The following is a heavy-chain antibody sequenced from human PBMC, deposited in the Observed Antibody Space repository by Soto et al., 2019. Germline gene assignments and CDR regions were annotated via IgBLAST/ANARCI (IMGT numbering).Heavy chain of an antibody. J-gene: IGHJ6*02. Sequence: AASVKVSCKASGYTFTSYDINWVRQATGQGLEWMGWMNPNSGNTGYAQKFQGRVTMTRNTSISTAYMELSSLRSEDTAVYYCARASGFGELFYYYYGMDVWGQGTTVTVSS. CDR1: GYTFTSYD. D-gene: IGHD3-10*01. V-gene: IGHV1-8*01. CDR2: MNPNSGNT. CDR3: ARASGFGELFYYYYGMDV.